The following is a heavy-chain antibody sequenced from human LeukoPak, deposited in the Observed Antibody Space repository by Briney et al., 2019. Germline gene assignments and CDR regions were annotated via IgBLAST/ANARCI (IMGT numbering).Heavy chain of an antibody. V-gene: IGHV4-59*01. CDR1: GGSISSYY. CDR2: IYYSGST. Sequence: ASETLSLTCTVSGGSISSYYWSWIRQPPGKGLEWIGYIYYSGSTNYNPSLKSRVTISVDTSKNQFSLKLSSVTAADTAVYYCAREGCSGGSCYLGYFDYWGQGTLVTVSS. D-gene: IGHD2-15*01. CDR3: AREGCSGGSCYLGYFDY. J-gene: IGHJ4*02.